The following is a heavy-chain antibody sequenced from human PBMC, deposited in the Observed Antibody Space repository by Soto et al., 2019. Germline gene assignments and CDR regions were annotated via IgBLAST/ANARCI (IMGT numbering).Heavy chain of an antibody. J-gene: IGHJ6*02. CDR1: GFTFSSYA. Sequence: PGGSLRLSCAASGFTFSSYAMSWVRQTPGKGLEWVSGVLGGGGSTFYADSVKGRFTISRDNSKNTLYLQMNSLRAEDTAVYYCARDKCISTSCMGYYYGMDVWGQGTTVTVSS. D-gene: IGHD2-2*01. CDR3: ARDKCISTSCMGYYYGMDV. V-gene: IGHV3-23*01. CDR2: VLGGGGST.